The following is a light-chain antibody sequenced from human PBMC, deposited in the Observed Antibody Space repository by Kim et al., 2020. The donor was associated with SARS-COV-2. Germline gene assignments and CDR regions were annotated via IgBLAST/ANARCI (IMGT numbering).Light chain of an antibody. CDR3: NSRDSSAQRYV. J-gene: IGLJ1*01. V-gene: IGLV3-19*01. CDR1: SLTNYY. Sequence: LGHTVTITCQGDSLTNYYASWYQQRPGQAPVLVIYDKNSRPSGIPDRFSGSSSGNTSSLTITGALAEDEADYYCNSRDSSAQRYVFGTGTKVTVL. CDR2: DKN.